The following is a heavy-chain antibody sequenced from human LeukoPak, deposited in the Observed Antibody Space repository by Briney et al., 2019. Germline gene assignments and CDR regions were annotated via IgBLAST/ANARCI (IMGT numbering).Heavy chain of an antibody. CDR3: ARDTYYDILTGYSTPFDY. D-gene: IGHD3-9*01. CDR2: INPNSGGT. V-gene: IGHV1-2*02. Sequence: ASVKVSCKASGYTFTGYYMHWVRQAPGQGLEWMGWINPNSGGTNYAQKFQGRVTMTRDTSISTAYMELSRLRSDDTAVYYCARDTYYDILTGYSTPFDYWGQGTLVTVSS. CDR1: GYTFTGYY. J-gene: IGHJ4*02.